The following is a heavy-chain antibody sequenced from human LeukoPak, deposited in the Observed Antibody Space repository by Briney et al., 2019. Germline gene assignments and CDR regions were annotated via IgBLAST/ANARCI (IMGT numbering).Heavy chain of an antibody. D-gene: IGHD2-15*01. Sequence: PSETLSLTCAVSGGSISSSNWWSWVRQPPGEGLEWIGEIYHSGSTNCNPSLKSRVTISVDKSKNQFSLKLSSVTAADTAVYYCARDPSACSGGSCYSGYWGQGTLVTVSS. V-gene: IGHV4-4*02. CDR3: ARDPSACSGGSCYSGY. J-gene: IGHJ4*02. CDR2: IYHSGST. CDR1: GGSISSSNW.